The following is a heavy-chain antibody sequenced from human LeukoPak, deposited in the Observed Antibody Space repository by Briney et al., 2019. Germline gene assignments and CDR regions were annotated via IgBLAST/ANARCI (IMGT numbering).Heavy chain of an antibody. CDR3: ANTILTGAL. Sequence: PGGSLRLSCAASGFTFSSCSMNWVRQAPGKGLEWVSSISSSSSHIYYADSVKGRFTISGDNAKNSLYLQMNSLRAEDTAVYYCANTILTGALWGQGTLVTVSS. CDR2: ISSSSSHI. D-gene: IGHD2-2*02. J-gene: IGHJ4*02. V-gene: IGHV3-21*01. CDR1: GFTFSSCS.